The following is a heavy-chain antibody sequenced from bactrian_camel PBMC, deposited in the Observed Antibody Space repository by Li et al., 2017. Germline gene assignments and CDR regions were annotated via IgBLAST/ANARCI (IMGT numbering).Heavy chain of an antibody. V-gene: IGHV3S9*01. CDR3: AADLHTMVAGAD. CDR1: GDTISRYC. D-gene: IGHD6*01. CDR2: IESDGST. Sequence: HVQLVESGGGAVQTGGSLRLSCVASGDTISRYCMGWFRQIPDKEREGVAGIESDGSTSYADSVKGRFTISRDNAKNVLYLQMDSLKSEDTAVYYCAADLHTMVAGADWGQGTQVTVS. J-gene: IGHJ4*01.